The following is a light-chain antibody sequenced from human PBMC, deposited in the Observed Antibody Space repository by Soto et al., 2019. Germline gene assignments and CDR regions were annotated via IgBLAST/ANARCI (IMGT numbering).Light chain of an antibody. J-gene: IGKJ1*01. CDR2: GAS. Sequence: EIVMTQSPATLSVSPGERATLSCRASQGVSSNLAWYQQKPGQAPRLLIYGASTRATGIPARFSGSGSGTEFTLTISSLQSEDFAVYYCQQYNSWPLWTFGQGTKVEIK. V-gene: IGKV3-15*01. CDR1: QGVSSN. CDR3: QQYNSWPLWT.